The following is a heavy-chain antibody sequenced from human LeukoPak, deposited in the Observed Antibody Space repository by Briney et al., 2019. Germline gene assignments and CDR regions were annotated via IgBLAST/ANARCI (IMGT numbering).Heavy chain of an antibody. J-gene: IGHJ3*02. CDR2: IYYSGST. CDR1: GGSISSYY. D-gene: IGHD2-2*03. V-gene: IGHV4-59*01. Sequence: SETLSLTCTVSGGSISSYYWRWIRQPPGKGLEWIGYIYYSGSTNYNPSLKSRVTISVDTPKNQFSLKLSSVTAADTAVYYCARDGYCSSTSCRHDAFDIWGQGTMVTVSS. CDR3: ARDGYCSSTSCRHDAFDI.